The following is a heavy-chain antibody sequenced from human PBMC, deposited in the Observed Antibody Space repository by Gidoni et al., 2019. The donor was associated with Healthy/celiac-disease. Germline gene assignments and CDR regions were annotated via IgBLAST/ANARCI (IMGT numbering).Heavy chain of an antibody. CDR2: ISYDGSNK. CDR3: ARDRGGPSGVQYFDY. Sequence: QVQLVESGGGVVQPGRSLRLSCAASGFTFSSYAMHWVRQAPGKGLEWVAVISYDGSNKYYADSVKGRFTISRDNSKNTLYLQMNSLRAEDTAVYYCARDRGGPSGVQYFDYWGQGTLVTVSS. V-gene: IGHV3-30-3*01. J-gene: IGHJ4*02. D-gene: IGHD3-16*01. CDR1: GFTFSSYA.